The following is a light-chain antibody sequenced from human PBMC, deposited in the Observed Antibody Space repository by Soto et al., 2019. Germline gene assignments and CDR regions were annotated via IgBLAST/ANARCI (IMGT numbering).Light chain of an antibody. J-gene: IGLJ2*01. CDR3: AAWDDSLNGPL. CDR1: SSNVGSNF. CDR2: SDN. V-gene: IGLV1-44*01. Sequence: QSVLTQPPSASGTPGQRVTISCSGSSSNVGSNFVNWYQHLPGTAPKLLIHSDNRRPSGVPDRFSGSKSGTSASLAISGLQSEDEADYDCAAWDDSLNGPLFGGGTQLTVL.